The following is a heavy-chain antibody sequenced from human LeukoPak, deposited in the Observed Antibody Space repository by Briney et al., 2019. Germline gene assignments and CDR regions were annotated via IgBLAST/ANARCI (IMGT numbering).Heavy chain of an antibody. Sequence: GESLKISCKGSGYSFTSYWIGWVRQMPGKGLEWMGIIYPGDSDTRYSPSFQGQVTISADKSISTAYLQWSSLKASDTAMYYCARQRGYSYGPPYYFDYWGQGTLVTVSS. CDR3: ARQRGYSYGPPYYFDY. D-gene: IGHD5-18*01. CDR1: GYSFTSYW. V-gene: IGHV5-51*01. CDR2: IYPGDSDT. J-gene: IGHJ4*02.